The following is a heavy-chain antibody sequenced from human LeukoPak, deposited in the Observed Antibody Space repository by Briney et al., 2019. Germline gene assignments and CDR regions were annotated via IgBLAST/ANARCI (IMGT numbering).Heavy chain of an antibody. CDR3: TTPTDYYDSSGHDAFDT. D-gene: IGHD3-22*01. J-gene: IGHJ3*02. Sequence: WIRQAPGKGLEWVGRIRSKANSYATAYAASVKGRFTISRDDPKNTAYLQMNSLKTEDTAVYYCTTPTDYYDSSGHDAFDTWGQGTMVTVSS. CDR2: IRSKANSYAT. V-gene: IGHV3-73*01.